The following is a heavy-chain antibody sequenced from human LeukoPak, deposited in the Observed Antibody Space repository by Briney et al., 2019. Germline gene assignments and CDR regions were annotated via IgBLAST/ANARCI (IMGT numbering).Heavy chain of an antibody. J-gene: IGHJ4*02. CDR3: ARDRLTTVTTFHFDY. CDR1: GFTFSTYA. CDR2: IWSDSTNK. V-gene: IGHV3-33*01. D-gene: IGHD4-17*01. Sequence: PWGSLRRSSSASGFTFSTYAMHWLRQAPGKGLEWVAVIWSDSTNKYYADSVRGRFTISRDNSKNTLYLQMSSLRAEDTAMYYCARDRLTTVTTFHFDYGAQGTLVTVSS.